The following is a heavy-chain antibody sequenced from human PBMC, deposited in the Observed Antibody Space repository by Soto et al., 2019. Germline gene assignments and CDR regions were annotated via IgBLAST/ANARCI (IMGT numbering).Heavy chain of an antibody. CDR3: ARYCSSTSCPAYYYYGMDV. Sequence: ASVKVSCKASGGTFSSYAISWVLQGPGQGLEWMGWIIPIFGTANYAQKFQGRVTITADESTSTAYMELSSLRSEDTPVYYCARYCSSTSCPAYYYYGMDVWGQGTTVTVSS. J-gene: IGHJ6*02. CDR2: IIPIFGTA. CDR1: GGTFSSYA. V-gene: IGHV1-69*13. D-gene: IGHD2-2*01.